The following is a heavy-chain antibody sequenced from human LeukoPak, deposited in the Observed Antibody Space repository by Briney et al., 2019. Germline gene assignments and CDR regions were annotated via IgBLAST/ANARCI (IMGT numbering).Heavy chain of an antibody. CDR1: GFTFDDYA. V-gene: IGHV3-9*01. Sequence: GRSLRLSCAASGFTFDDYAMHWVRQAPGKGLEWVSGISWNSDSIGYADSVKGRFTISRDNAKNSLYLQMNSLRAEDTALYYCAKDNDYRPNESYFWYFDLWGRGTLVTVSS. J-gene: IGHJ2*01. CDR3: AKDNDYRPNESYFWYFDL. CDR2: ISWNSDSI. D-gene: IGHD4-11*01.